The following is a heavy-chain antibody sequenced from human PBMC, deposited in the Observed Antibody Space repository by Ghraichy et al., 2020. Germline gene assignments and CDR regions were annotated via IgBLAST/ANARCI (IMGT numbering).Heavy chain of an antibody. D-gene: IGHD6-6*01. Sequence: GRSLRLSCAASGFTFSSYCMHWVRQAPGKGLEWVAVISYDGSNKYYADSVKGRFTISRDNSKNTLYLQMNSLRAEDTALYYCAKDWRRRRSSSSTTRFDYWGQGTLVTVSS. CDR3: AKDWRRRRSSSSTTRFDY. V-gene: IGHV3-30*18. CDR1: GFTFSSYC. J-gene: IGHJ4*02. CDR2: ISYDGSNK.